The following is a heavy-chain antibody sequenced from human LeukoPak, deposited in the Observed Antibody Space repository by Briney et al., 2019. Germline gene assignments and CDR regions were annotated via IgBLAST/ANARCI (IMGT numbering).Heavy chain of an antibody. Sequence: GGSLRLSCAASGFTFSSYGMHWVRQAPGKGPEWVAFIRYDGSNKYYADSVKGRFTISRDNSKNTVFLHMTSLRAEDTAVYYCTKFDYWGQGVLVTVSS. CDR1: GFTFSSYG. V-gene: IGHV3-30*02. CDR2: IRYDGSNK. CDR3: TKFDY. J-gene: IGHJ4*02.